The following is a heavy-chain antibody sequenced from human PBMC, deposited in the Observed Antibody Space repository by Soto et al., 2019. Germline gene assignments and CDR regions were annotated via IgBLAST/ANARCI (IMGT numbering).Heavy chain of an antibody. J-gene: IGHJ5*02. Sequence: QVQLQQWGAGLLKSSETLSLTCAVYGGSFASYYWTWIRQSPHKGLEWIGEINHSGHTNYNPSFQTRAAISVDTSKNQFFLNLTSVTAADRGVYYCVRQGVGASGLGCFDPWGQGTLVTVSS. D-gene: IGHD1-26*01. CDR3: VRQGVGASGLGCFDP. CDR1: GGSFASYY. CDR2: INHSGHT. V-gene: IGHV4-34*02.